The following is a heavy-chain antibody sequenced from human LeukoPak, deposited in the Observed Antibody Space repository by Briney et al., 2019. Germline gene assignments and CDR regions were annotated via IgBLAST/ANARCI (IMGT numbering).Heavy chain of an antibody. CDR3: ARGPDQYYFDSSGYFLMDE. J-gene: IGHJ4*02. D-gene: IGHD3-22*01. CDR2: INSDGSRT. CDR1: GFTFSAHW. Sequence: PGGSLRLSCVASGFTFSAHWMHWVRQAPGKGLVWVSRINSDGSRTNYADSVKGRFTISRDNAKNTLYLQMSTLRAEDTAVYYCARGPDQYYFDSSGYFLMDEWGQGSLVTVSS. V-gene: IGHV3-74*01.